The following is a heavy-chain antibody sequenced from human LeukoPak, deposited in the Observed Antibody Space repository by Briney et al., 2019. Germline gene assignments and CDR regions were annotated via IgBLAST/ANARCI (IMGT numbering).Heavy chain of an antibody. CDR1: GYTLTELS. CDR2: FDPEDGET. J-gene: IGHJ4*02. CDR3: ATAEYCSGGSCYSLDY. Sequence: GASVKVSCKVSGYTLTELSMHWVRQAPGKGLEGMGGFDPEDGETIYTQKFQGRVTMTEDTSTDTAYMELSSLRSEDTAVYYCATAEYCSGGSCYSLDYWGQGTLVTVSS. V-gene: IGHV1-24*01. D-gene: IGHD2-15*01.